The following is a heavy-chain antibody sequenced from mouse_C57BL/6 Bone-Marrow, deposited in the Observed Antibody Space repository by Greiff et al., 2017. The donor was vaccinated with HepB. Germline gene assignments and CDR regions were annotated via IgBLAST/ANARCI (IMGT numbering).Heavy chain of an antibody. CDR2: INPYNGGT. Sequence: EVQLQESGPVLVKPGASVKMSCKASGYTFTDYYMNWVKQSHGKSLEWIGVINPYNGGTSYNQKFKGKATLTVDKSSSTAYMELNSLTSEDSAVYYCARSPVVASTGFDYWGQGTTLTVSS. V-gene: IGHV1-19*01. D-gene: IGHD1-1*01. CDR3: ARSPVVASTGFDY. CDR1: GYTFTDYY. J-gene: IGHJ2*01.